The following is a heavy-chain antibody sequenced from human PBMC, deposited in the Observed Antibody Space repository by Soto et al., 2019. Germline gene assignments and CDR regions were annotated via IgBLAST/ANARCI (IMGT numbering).Heavy chain of an antibody. J-gene: IGHJ6*02. D-gene: IGHD3-22*01. CDR3: ARDRYYYDSSGYYDGMDV. Sequence: TSETLSLTCTVSGGSISSGGYYWSWIRQHPGKGLEWIGYIYYSGSTNYNPSLKSRVTISVDTSKNQFSLKLSSVTAADTAVYYCARDRYYYDSSGYYDGMDVWGQGTTVTVSS. V-gene: IGHV4-61*08. CDR2: IYYSGST. CDR1: GGSISSGGYY.